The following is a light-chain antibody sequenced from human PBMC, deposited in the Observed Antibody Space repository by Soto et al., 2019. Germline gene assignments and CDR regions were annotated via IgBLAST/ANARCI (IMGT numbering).Light chain of an antibody. CDR3: QQYNTWPPLT. V-gene: IGKV3-15*01. CDR1: QSVSSN. CDR2: GAS. Sequence: EIVMTQSPATLSVSPGERATLSCRASQSVSSNLAWYQQKPGQAPRLLIYGASTRATGSPARFSGSGSGPEFTLTISSLQSEDFAVYYCQQYNTWPPLTFGGGTKVEIK. J-gene: IGKJ4*01.